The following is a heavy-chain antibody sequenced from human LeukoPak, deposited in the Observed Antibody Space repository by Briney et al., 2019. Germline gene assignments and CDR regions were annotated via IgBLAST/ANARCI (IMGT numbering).Heavy chain of an antibody. J-gene: IGHJ4*02. CDR1: GFTFSSYA. D-gene: IGHD2-2*01. CDR3: ARVHEEGSSPTFDY. CDR2: ISYDGSNK. V-gene: IGHV3-30-3*01. Sequence: GRSLRLSCAASGFTFSSYAMHWVRQAPGKGLEWVAVISYDGSNKYYADSVKGRFTISRDNSKNTLYLQMNSLRAEDTAVYYCARVHEEGSSPTFDYWGQGTLVTVSS.